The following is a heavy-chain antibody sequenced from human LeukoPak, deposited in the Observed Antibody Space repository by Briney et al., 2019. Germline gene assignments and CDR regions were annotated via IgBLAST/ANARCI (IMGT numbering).Heavy chain of an antibody. D-gene: IGHD3/OR15-3a*01. CDR1: GFTFSRYW. CDR2: IKQDGSEK. J-gene: IGHJ3*02. CDR3: ARDGYDDLSAFDI. V-gene: IGHV3-7*01. Sequence: TGGSLRLSCAASGFTFSRYWMTWVRQAPGKGLEWVANIKQDGSEKNYMDSVKGRFTISRDNAKNSLYLQMNSLRVEDTALYYCARDGYDDLSAFDIWGQGTMVTVSS.